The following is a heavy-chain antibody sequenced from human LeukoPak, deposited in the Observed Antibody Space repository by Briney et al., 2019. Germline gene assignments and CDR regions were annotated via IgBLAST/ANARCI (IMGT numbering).Heavy chain of an antibody. CDR3: ARAEQYLDAFDI. CDR1: GYSFSTYW. D-gene: IGHD2/OR15-2a*01. CDR2: IYPDDSGT. J-gene: IGHJ3*02. Sequence: GESLKISCKGSGYSFSTYWIGWVRQMPGKGLEWMGIIYPDDSGTRYSPSFQGQVTISADKSISTAYLQWSSLKASDTAMYYCARAEQYLDAFDIWGHGTMVTVS. V-gene: IGHV5-51*01.